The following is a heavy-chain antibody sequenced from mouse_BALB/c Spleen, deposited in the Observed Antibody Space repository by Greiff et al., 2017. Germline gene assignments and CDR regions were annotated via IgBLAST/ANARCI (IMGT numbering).Heavy chain of an antibody. D-gene: IGHD1-1*01. CDR1: GYTFTNYW. CDR2: IYPGGGYT. Sequence: QVQLKESGAELVRPGTSVKISCKASGYTFTNYWLGWVKQRPGHGLEWIGDIYPGGGYTNYNEKFKGKATLTADTSSSTAYMQLSSLTSEDSAVYFCARERAYYGSSPWIAMDYWGQGTSVTVSS. V-gene: IGHV1-63*02. J-gene: IGHJ4*01. CDR3: ARERAYYGSSPWIAMDY.